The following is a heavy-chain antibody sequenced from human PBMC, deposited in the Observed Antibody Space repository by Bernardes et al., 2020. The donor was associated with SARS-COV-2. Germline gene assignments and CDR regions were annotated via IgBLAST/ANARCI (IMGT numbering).Heavy chain of an antibody. CDR2: ISAYNGNT. D-gene: IGHD1-26*01. Sequence: ASVKVSCKASGYTFTSYGISWVRQAPGQGLEWMGWISAYNGNTNYAQKLQGRVTMTTDTSTSTAYMELRSLRSDDTAVYYCARMSVVGAFWYYYYGMDAWGQGTTVTVSS. J-gene: IGHJ6*02. CDR3: ARMSVVGAFWYYYYGMDA. V-gene: IGHV1-18*04. CDR1: GYTFTSYG.